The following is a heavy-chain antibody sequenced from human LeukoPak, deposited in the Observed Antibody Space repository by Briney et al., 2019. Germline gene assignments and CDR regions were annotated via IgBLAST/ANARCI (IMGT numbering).Heavy chain of an antibody. J-gene: IGHJ4*02. Sequence: SQTLSLTCTVSGGSISSSSYYWGWIRQPPGKGLEWIGSIYYSGSTYYNPSLKSRVTISVDTSKNQFSLKLSSVTAADTAVYYCARHPSGSYRLTYFDYWGQGTLVTVSS. CDR2: IYYSGST. CDR3: ARHPSGSYRLTYFDY. D-gene: IGHD1-26*01. V-gene: IGHV4-39*01. CDR1: GGSISSSSYY.